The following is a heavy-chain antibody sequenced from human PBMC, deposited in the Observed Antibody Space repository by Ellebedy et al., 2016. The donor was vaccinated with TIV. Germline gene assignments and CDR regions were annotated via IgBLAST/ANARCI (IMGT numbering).Heavy chain of an antibody. CDR1: GGTFSSYA. CDR2: IIPIFGTA. V-gene: IGHV1-69*06. D-gene: IGHD3-22*01. CDR3: ARVTYYYDSSGYYALNYYYYGMDV. Sequence: SVKVSXXASGGTFSSYAISWVRQAPGQGLEWMGGIIPIFGTANYAQKFQGRVTITADKSTSTAYMELSSLRSEDTAVYYCARVTYYYDSSGYYALNYYYYGMDVWGQGTTVTVSS. J-gene: IGHJ6*02.